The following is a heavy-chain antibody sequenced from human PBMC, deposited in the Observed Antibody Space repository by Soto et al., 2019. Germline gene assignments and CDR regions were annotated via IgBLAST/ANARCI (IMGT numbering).Heavy chain of an antibody. Sequence: RPGGSLRLSCVASGFTFDDYGMSWVRQVPGKGLEWVSGINWNGGTTHYADSVKGRFTISRDNARNSLYLQMNSLRAEDTALYYCARDYYKYYDSSGYYRSPAYWGQGTLVTVSS. D-gene: IGHD3-22*01. J-gene: IGHJ4*02. CDR1: GFTFDDYG. V-gene: IGHV3-20*04. CDR2: INWNGGTT. CDR3: ARDYYKYYDSSGYYRSPAY.